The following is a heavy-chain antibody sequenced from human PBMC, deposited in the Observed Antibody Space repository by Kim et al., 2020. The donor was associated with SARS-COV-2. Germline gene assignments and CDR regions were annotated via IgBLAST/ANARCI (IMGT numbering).Heavy chain of an antibody. V-gene: IGHV3-48*03. Sequence: VKGRLTITRDNAKNSLYLQMTSMGAEDTSVYYCARDFFSSSTRHLHGMDVWGQGTTVTVSS. CDR3: ARDFFSSSTRHLHGMDV. J-gene: IGHJ6*02. D-gene: IGHD6-6*01.